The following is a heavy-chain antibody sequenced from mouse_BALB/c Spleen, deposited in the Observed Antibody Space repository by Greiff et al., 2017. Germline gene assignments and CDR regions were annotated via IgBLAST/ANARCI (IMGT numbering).Heavy chain of an antibody. D-gene: IGHD2-1*01. V-gene: IGHV2-9-2*01. J-gene: IGHJ2*01. CDR1: GFSLTSYD. CDR3: VRDDGNGFDY. Sequence: VKLVESGPGLVAPSQSLSITCTVSGFSLTSYDISWIRQPPGKGLEWLGVIWTGGGTNYNSAFMSRLSISRDNSKSQVFLKMNSLQTDDTAIYYCVRDDGNGFDYWGQGTTLTVSS. CDR2: IWTGGGT.